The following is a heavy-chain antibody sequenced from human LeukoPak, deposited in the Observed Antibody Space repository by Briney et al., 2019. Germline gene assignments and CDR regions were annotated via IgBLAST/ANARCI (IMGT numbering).Heavy chain of an antibody. CDR1: GYTFTDYY. V-gene: IGHV1-2*06. CDR3: ARVRAARPFDP. CDR2: INPNSGGT. J-gene: IGHJ5*02. D-gene: IGHD6-6*01. Sequence: GASVKVSCKTSGYTFTDYYMHWVRQAPGQGLEWMRRINPNSGGTNYAQKFQGRVTMTRDTSISTVYMELSRLRSDDTAVYYCARVRAARPFDPWGQGTLVTVSS.